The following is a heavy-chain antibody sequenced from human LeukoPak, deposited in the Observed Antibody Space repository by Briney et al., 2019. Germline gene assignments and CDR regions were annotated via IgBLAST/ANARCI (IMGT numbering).Heavy chain of an antibody. CDR2: ISGSGGST. CDR3: AREGLDAFDI. Sequence: GGSLRLSCAASGFTFSSYAMSWVRQAPGKGLEWVSAISGSGGSTYYADSVKGRFTISRDNAKNSLYLQMNSLRAEDTAVYYCAREGLDAFDIWGQGTMVTVSS. V-gene: IGHV3-23*01. J-gene: IGHJ3*02. CDR1: GFTFSSYA.